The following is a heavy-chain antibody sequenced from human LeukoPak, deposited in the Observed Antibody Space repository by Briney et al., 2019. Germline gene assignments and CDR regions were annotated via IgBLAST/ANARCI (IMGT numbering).Heavy chain of an antibody. J-gene: IGHJ4*02. CDR2: IYYSGST. D-gene: IGHD2-21*02. V-gene: IGHV4-39*06. Sequence: LSLTCLVSRGSLRSSSYYWVGVREPPGKTLEGLGSIYYSGSTYYNPSLKSRDTISVDTSKTQYALTLSSVTAADTAVYYCARLVTGPYFDYWGQGTLVTVSS. CDR3: ARLVTGPYFDY. CDR1: RGSLRSSSYY.